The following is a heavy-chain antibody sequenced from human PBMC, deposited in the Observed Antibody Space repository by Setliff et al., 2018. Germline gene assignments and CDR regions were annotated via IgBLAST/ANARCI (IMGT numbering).Heavy chain of an antibody. CDR1: GFTFSNHY. Sequence: GGSLRLSCAASGFTFSNHYMDWVRQAPGKGLEWVANIKQDGSEKYYVDSVKGRFTISRDTAKRSVYLQMSSLRSEDTAVYYCARGSREGTDYWGQGTLVTVSS. J-gene: IGHJ4*02. CDR3: ARGSREGTDY. D-gene: IGHD1-1*01. V-gene: IGHV3-7*01. CDR2: IKQDGSEK.